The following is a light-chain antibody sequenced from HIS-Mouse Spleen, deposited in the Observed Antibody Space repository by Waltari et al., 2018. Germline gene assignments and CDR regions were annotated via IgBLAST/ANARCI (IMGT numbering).Light chain of an antibody. CDR1: QSVSSY. CDR3: QQRSNWPSMYT. CDR2: DAS. J-gene: IGKJ2*01. Sequence: EIVLTQSPATLSLSPGERATISCRASQSVSSYLAWYQQKPGQAPRLLIYDASNRATGIPARFSGSGSGTDFTLTISSLEPEDFAVYYCQQRSNWPSMYTFGQGTKLEIK. V-gene: IGKV3-11*01.